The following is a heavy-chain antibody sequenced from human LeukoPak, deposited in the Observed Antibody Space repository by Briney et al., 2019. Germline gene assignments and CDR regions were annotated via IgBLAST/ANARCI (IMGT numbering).Heavy chain of an antibody. D-gene: IGHD6-6*01. CDR3: ARGDYSSSSNHFDY. V-gene: IGHV4-4*02. CDR1: GDSITSSNW. J-gene: IGHJ4*02. Sequence: SETLSLTCAVSGDSITSSNWWSWVRQPPEKGLEWIGEIYHSGSTNYNPSLKSRVTISVDKSKNQFSLKVNSVTAADTAVYYCARGDYSSSSNHFDYWGQGTLVTVSS. CDR2: IYHSGST.